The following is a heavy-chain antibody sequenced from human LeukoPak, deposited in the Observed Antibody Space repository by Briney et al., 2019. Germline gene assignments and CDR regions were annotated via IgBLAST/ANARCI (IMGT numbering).Heavy chain of an antibody. V-gene: IGHV1-2*02. Sequence: ASVKVSCKASGYTFTGYYMHWVRQAPGQGLEWMGWINPNSGGTNYAQKFQGRVTMTRDTSISTAYMELSRLRSDDTAVYYCARESSSARLTFDYWGQGTLVTVSS. J-gene: IGHJ4*02. CDR2: INPNSGGT. CDR3: ARESSSARLTFDY. D-gene: IGHD6-6*01. CDR1: GYTFTGYY.